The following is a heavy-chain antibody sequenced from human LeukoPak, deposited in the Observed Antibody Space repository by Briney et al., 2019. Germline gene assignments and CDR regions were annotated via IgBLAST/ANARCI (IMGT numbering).Heavy chain of an antibody. CDR3: ARGGNRYCSGGSCYMFDY. CDR1: GFTFSSYD. V-gene: IGHV3-13*01. Sequence: GGSLRLSCAASGFTFSSYDMHWVRQATGKGLEWVSAIGTAGDTYYPGSVKGRFTISRENAKNSLHLQMNSLRAGDTAVYYCARGGNRYCSGGSCYMFDYWGQGTLVTVSS. D-gene: IGHD2-15*01. CDR2: IGTAGDT. J-gene: IGHJ4*02.